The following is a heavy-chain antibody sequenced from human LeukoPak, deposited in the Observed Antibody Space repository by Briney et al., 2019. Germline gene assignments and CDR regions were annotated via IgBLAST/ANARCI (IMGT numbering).Heavy chain of an antibody. D-gene: IGHD2-2*01. J-gene: IGHJ4*02. CDR3: ARGPPESTSSDY. CDR2: MNTKSTNT. CDR1: GYTFSNYD. V-gene: IGHV1-8*01. Sequence: ASVKVSCKASGYTFSNYDINWVRQAPGQGLEWLGWMNTKSTNTGYAQKFQGRVSMTRNTSISTAYMELSSLRSDDTAVYYCARGPPESTSSDYWGQGTLVTVSS.